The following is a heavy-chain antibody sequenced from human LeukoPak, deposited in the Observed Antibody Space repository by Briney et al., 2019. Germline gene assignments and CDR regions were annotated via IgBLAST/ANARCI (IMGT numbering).Heavy chain of an antibody. CDR2: IYSDGST. D-gene: IGHD2-2*03. V-gene: IGHV3-66*02. CDR1: GFRVSVNY. CDR3: MDMTAG. Sequence: GGSLRLSCAASGFRVSVNYMTWVRQPPGKGLEWVSLIYSDGSTHYADSVKGRLTISGDNSKNTVYLQMNSLRVDDTAVYYCMDMTAGWGQGTLVTVSS. J-gene: IGHJ4*02.